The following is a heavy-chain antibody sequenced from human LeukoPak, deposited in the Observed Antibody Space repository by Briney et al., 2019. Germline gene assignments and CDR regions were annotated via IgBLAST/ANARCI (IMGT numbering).Heavy chain of an antibody. D-gene: IGHD6-13*01. V-gene: IGHV3-23*01. CDR1: GFTFSNYV. CDR3: VKGQTSTWYYFDF. J-gene: IGHJ4*02. CDR2: ISDIGGST. Sequence: PGGSLRLSCAASGFTFSNYVMSWFRQAPGKGLDWVSTISDIGGSTYYADAVKGRFTISRDNSKNTLYLKMSSLRAEDTAVYYCVKGQTSTWYYFDFWGQGTLVTVSS.